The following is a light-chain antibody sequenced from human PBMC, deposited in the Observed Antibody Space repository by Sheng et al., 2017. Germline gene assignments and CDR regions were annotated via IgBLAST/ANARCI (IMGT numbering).Light chain of an antibody. CDR2: GAS. CDR1: QTVSNN. J-gene: IGKJ3*01. Sequence: VMTQSPATLSVSPGERATLSCRASQTVSNNLAWYQQKPGQAPRLLIYGASSRATGIPARFSGSGSGTDFTLTISSLEPEDFAVYYCQQRSKWPVTFGPGTKVDIK. V-gene: IGKV3-11*01. CDR3: QQRSKWPVT.